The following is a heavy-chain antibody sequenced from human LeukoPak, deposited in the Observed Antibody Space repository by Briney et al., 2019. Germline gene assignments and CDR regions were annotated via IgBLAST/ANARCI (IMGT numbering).Heavy chain of an antibody. D-gene: IGHD1-26*01. CDR3: TRGSGTYNWFDP. Sequence: GGSLRLSCAASGFTFSGSAIHWVRQSSGKGLEWVGQIDKKDKGYATATAYAASVKGRFTISRDDSIYTAYLQMKSLKTEDTALYYCTRGSGTYNWFDPWGQGTLVTVSS. CDR1: GFTFSGSA. J-gene: IGHJ5*02. CDR2: IDKKDKGYATAT. V-gene: IGHV3-73*01.